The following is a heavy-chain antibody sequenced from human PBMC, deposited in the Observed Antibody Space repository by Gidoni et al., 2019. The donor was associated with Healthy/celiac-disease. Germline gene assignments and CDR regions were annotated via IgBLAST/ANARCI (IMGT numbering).Heavy chain of an antibody. Sequence: QVQLQESGPGLVKPSETLSLTCPVSGGSTSSYYWSWIRQPPGKGLEWIGYIYYSGSTTYNPSLKSRVTISVDTSKNQFSLKLSSVTAADTAVYYCAGIAAAGIYYYYGMDVWGQGTTVTVSS. CDR3: AGIAAAGIYYYYGMDV. V-gene: IGHV4-59*01. CDR2: IYYSGST. J-gene: IGHJ6*02. CDR1: GGSTSSYY. D-gene: IGHD6-13*01.